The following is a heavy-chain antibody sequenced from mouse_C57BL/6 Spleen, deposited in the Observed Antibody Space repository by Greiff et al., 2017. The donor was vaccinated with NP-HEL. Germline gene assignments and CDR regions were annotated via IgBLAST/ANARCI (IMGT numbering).Heavy chain of an antibody. Sequence: VQRVESGAELARPGASVKLSCKASGYTFTSYGISWVKQRTGQGLEWIGEIYPRSGNTYYNEKFKGKATLTADKSSSTAYMELRSLTSEDSAVYFCARTSLFITTVVDAMDYWGQGTSVTVSS. CDR3: ARTSLFITTVVDAMDY. V-gene: IGHV1-81*01. CDR1: GYTFTSYG. J-gene: IGHJ4*01. D-gene: IGHD1-1*01. CDR2: IYPRSGNT.